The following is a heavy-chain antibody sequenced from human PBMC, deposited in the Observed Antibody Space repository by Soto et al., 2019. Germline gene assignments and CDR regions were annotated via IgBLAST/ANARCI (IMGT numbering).Heavy chain of an antibody. CDR1: GFSFSGYE. D-gene: IGHD5-12*01. CDR3: ARDRVSCYDDGFDI. Sequence: EVQLVESGGGLLQPGGSLRLSCVASGFSFSGYEMNWVRQAPGKGLEWVSYISSSGSTVYYAGSVEGRFAISRDNAKDSLYLQMHSLRVEDTGVYYCARDRVSCYDDGFDIWGQGTMVTVSS. J-gene: IGHJ3*02. CDR2: ISSSGSTV. V-gene: IGHV3-48*03.